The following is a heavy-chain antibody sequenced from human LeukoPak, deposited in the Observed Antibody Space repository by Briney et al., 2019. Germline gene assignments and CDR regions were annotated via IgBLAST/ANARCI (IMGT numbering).Heavy chain of an antibody. CDR1: GFIFSHYG. CDR3: ARDAQRGFDYSNSLEY. J-gene: IGHJ4*01. V-gene: IGHV3-33*01. CDR2: IWSDGSNR. Sequence: PGRSLRLSRAASGFIFSHYGMHWVRQAPGKGLEWVAVIWSDGSNRFYADSVKGRFTISRDNSQNTVFLQMNSLRAEDTAMYYCARDAQRGFDYSNSLEYWGHGTLVTVSS. D-gene: IGHD4-11*01.